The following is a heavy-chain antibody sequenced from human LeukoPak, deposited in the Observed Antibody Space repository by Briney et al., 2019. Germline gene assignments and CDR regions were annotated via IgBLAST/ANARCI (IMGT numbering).Heavy chain of an antibody. D-gene: IGHD3-22*01. Sequence: PGGSLRLSCAASGFTFSSYEMNWVRQAPGKGLEWVSYISNSGSTIYYADSVRGRFTISRDNSKNTLYLEMNSLRVEDTAVYYCAKGAYYDLWGQGTLVTVSS. CDR2: ISNSGSTI. J-gene: IGHJ4*02. CDR3: AKGAYYDL. CDR1: GFTFSSYE. V-gene: IGHV3-48*03.